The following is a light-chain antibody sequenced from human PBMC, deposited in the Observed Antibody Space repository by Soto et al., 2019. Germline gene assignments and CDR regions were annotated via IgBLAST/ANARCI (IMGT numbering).Light chain of an antibody. V-gene: IGLV2-14*03. CDR3: QSYDSRLTAYV. CDR1: SSDVGGYNY. Sequence: QSALTQPASVSGSPGQSITISCTGTSSDVGGYNYVSWYHQLPGAAPKLLVSGNNNRPSGVPDRFSASKSGTSASLAITGLQTEDEAQYYCQSYDSRLTAYVFGTGTKVTVL. CDR2: GNN. J-gene: IGLJ1*01.